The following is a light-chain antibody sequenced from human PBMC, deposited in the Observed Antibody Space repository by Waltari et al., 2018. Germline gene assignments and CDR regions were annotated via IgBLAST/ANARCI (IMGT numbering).Light chain of an antibody. Sequence: DIHMTQSPSSLSASIGDRVTMTCRASRGIRNDVGWYQQKPGKAPKRLIFGASTLESGVPPRFTGRGTGTEFTLTISRLQPEDFASYFCLQYNSYPYTFGRGTKLEIK. V-gene: IGKV1-17*01. CDR1: RGIRND. CDR3: LQYNSYPYT. J-gene: IGKJ2*01. CDR2: GAS.